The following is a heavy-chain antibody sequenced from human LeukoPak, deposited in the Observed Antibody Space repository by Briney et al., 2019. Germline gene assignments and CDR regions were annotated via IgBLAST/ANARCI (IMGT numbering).Heavy chain of an antibody. CDR1: GFTFSSYE. V-gene: IGHV3-48*03. Sequence: GGSLSLSCAASGFTFSSYEMTWVRPAPGKGLEWVSYISSSGSLIFYADSVRGRFTISRDNARNSLYLQMNSLRAEDTAVYYCAREDEDAFDIWGQGTMVTVSS. CDR3: AREDEDAFDI. CDR2: ISSSGSLI. J-gene: IGHJ3*02.